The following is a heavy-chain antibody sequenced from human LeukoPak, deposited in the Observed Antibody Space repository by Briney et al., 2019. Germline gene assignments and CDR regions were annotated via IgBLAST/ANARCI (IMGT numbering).Heavy chain of an antibody. Sequence: SGGSLRLSCTASGFTFSSYAMSWVRQAPGKGLEWVSAISGSGGSTYYADSVKGRFTISRDNSKNTLYLQMNSLRAEDTAVYYCAKGSGSYSRYYFDYWGQGTLVTVYS. CDR1: GFTFSSYA. J-gene: IGHJ4*02. V-gene: IGHV3-23*01. D-gene: IGHD1-26*01. CDR3: AKGSGSYSRYYFDY. CDR2: ISGSGGST.